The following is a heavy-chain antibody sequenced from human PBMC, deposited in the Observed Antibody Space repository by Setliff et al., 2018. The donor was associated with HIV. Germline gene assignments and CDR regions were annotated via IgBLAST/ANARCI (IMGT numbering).Heavy chain of an antibody. CDR3: ARVSKNLWGSYRSYYMDV. CDR2: IFHSAAT. V-gene: IGHV4-38-2*01. Sequence: SETLSLTCAVSGYSISSGYYWGWIRQPPGKGLEWIGSIFHSAATNYNPSLKSRVTISIDTSKNQFSLKLTSVTAADTAVYYCARVSKNLWGSYRSYYMDVWGKGTTVTVS. J-gene: IGHJ6*03. CDR1: GYSISSGYY. D-gene: IGHD3-16*02.